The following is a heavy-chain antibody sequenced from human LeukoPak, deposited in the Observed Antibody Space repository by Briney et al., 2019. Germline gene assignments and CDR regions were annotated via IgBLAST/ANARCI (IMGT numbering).Heavy chain of an antibody. J-gene: IGHJ2*01. CDR3: ARDSYSIAVAGYFDL. D-gene: IGHD6-19*01. CDR1: GFTFSSYA. CDR2: ISYDGSNK. Sequence: GRSLRLSCAASGFTFSSYAMHWVRQAPGKGLGWVAVISYDGSNKYYADSVKGRFTISRDNSKNTLYLQMNSLRAEDTAVYYCARDSYSIAVAGYFDLWGRGTLVTVSS. V-gene: IGHV3-30-3*01.